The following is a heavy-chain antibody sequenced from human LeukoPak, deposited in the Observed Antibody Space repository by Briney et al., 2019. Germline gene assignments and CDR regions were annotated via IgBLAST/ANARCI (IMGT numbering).Heavy chain of an antibody. J-gene: IGHJ1*01. CDR2: LYSDGNT. V-gene: IGHV3-53*01. D-gene: IGHD1-14*01. Sequence: VGSLRLSCAASGFTVITNDMTWVRQAPGKGLEWVSVLYSDGNTKYADSVQGRFTISRDNSKNTLYLEMNSLSPDDTAVYYCARGVEPLAANTLAYWGQGTLVPVSS. CDR3: ARGVEPLAANTLAY. CDR1: GFTVITND.